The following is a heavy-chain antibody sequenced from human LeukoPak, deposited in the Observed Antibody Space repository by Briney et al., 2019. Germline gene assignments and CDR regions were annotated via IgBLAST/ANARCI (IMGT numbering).Heavy chain of an antibody. J-gene: IGHJ4*02. CDR2: ISSSSSYI. CDR3: ARDNFMGPGPDY. Sequence: GGSLRLSCAASGFTFSSYSMNWVRQAPGKGLEWVSSISSSSSYIYYADSVKGRFTISRDNAKNSLYLQMNSLRAEDTAVYYCARDNFMGPGPDYWGQGTLVTVSS. CDR1: GFTFSSYS. V-gene: IGHV3-21*01.